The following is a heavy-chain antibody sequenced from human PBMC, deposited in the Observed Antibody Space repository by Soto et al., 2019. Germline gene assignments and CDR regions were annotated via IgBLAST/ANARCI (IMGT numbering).Heavy chain of an antibody. Sequence: PGGSLRLSCAASGFTVSSNYMHWVRQDPGKGLVWVSHINSDGSDSTHADSVKGRFTISRDNAKNTLYLQMNSLRAEDAAVYFCVRDDPGLGMDYWGLGTLVTVSS. CDR1: GFTVSSNY. V-gene: IGHV3-74*01. CDR3: VRDDPGLGMDY. D-gene: IGHD1-26*01. CDR2: INSDGSDS. J-gene: IGHJ4*02.